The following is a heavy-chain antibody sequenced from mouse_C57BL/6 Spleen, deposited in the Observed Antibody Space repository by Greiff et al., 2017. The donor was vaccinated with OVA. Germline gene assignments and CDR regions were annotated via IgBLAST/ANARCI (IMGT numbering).Heavy chain of an antibody. CDR1: GFTFSDYG. CDR2: ISSGSSTI. J-gene: IGHJ3*01. V-gene: IGHV5-17*01. Sequence: DVQLVESGGGLVKPGGSLKLSCAASGFTFSDYGMHRVRQAPEKGLAWVAYISSGSSTIYYADTVKGRFPISRDNAKNTLFLQMTSLRAEETAMYYCARGGTWCADWGQGTLVTVSA. CDR3: ARGGTWCAD.